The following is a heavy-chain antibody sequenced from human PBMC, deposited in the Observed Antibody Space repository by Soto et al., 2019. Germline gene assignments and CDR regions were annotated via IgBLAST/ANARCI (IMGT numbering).Heavy chain of an antibody. V-gene: IGHV1-69*13. J-gene: IGHJ6*02. CDR1: GGTFSSYA. CDR3: ARDRVGPRTDYYFYGMDV. D-gene: IGHD1-26*01. CDR2: IIPIFGTA. Sequence: SVKVSCKASGGTFSSYAISWVRQAPGQGLEWMGGIIPIFGTANYAQKFQGRVTITADESTSTAYMELSSLRSEDTAVCYCARDRVGPRTDYYFYGMDVWGQGTTVTVSS.